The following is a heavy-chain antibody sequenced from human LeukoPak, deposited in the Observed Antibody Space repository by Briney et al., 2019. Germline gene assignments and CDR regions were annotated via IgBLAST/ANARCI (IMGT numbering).Heavy chain of an antibody. CDR1: GGSMSSYY. V-gene: IGHV4-59*08. Sequence: SETLSLTCTVSGGSMSSYYWSWIRQPPGKGLEWIGYIYYSGSTNYNPSLKSRVTISVDTSKNQFSLKLSSVTAADTAVYYCASQGYSSSWYYFDYWGQGTLVTVSS. D-gene: IGHD6-13*01. CDR2: IYYSGST. J-gene: IGHJ4*02. CDR3: ASQGYSSSWYYFDY.